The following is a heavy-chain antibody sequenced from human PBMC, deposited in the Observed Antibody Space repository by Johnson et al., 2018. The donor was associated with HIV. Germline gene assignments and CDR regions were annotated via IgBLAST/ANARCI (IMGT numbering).Heavy chain of an antibody. CDR1: GFTFTNYG. CDR3: ATRAPTHRPGVFDI. Sequence: VQLVESGGGVVQPGRSLRLSCAASGFTFTNYGMHWVRQAPGKGLEWVANIKQDGSEKYYVDSVKGRFTISRDNAKNSLYLQMNSLRAEDTAVYYCATRAPTHRPGVFDIWGQGTMVTVSS. CDR2: IKQDGSEK. V-gene: IGHV3-7*01. J-gene: IGHJ3*02. D-gene: IGHD1-14*01.